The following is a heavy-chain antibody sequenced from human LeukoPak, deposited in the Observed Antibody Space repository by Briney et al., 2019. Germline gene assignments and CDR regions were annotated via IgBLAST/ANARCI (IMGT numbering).Heavy chain of an antibody. CDR2: IRYDGSNK. D-gene: IGHD5-24*01. V-gene: IGHV3-30*02. CDR1: GFTFSSYG. CDR3: ARVTATARFDAFDI. Sequence: GGSLRLSCAASGFTFSSYGMHWVREAPGKGLEWVAFIRYDGSNKYYADSVKGRFTISRDNSKNTLYLQMNSLRAEDTAVYYCARVTATARFDAFDIWGQGTMVTVSS. J-gene: IGHJ3*02.